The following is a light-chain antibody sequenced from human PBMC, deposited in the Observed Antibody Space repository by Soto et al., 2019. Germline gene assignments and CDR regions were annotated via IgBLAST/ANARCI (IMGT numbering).Light chain of an antibody. J-gene: IGKJ1*01. CDR3: QQYYSSPWA. CDR1: QGISSY. CDR2: AAS. V-gene: IGKV1-8*01. Sequence: AIRMTQSPSSFSASTGDRVTITCRASQGISSYLAWYQQKPGKAPKLLIYAASTLQSGLPSRFSGSGSGTECTLTISCLQSEDFATYYCQQYYSSPWAFGQGTKVEIK.